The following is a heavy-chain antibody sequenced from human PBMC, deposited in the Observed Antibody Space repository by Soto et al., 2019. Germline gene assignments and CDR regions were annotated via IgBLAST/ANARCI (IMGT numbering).Heavy chain of an antibody. J-gene: IGHJ3*02. D-gene: IGHD2-2*03. V-gene: IGHV3-49*04. CDR3: TRGHRDGSNHDAFDI. Sequence: LRLSCTASGFTFGDYAMSWVRQAPGKGLEWVGFIRSKAYGGTTEYAASVKGRFTISRDDSKSIAYLEVNSLKTEDTAVYFCTRGHRDGSNHDAFDIWGQGTMVTVSS. CDR1: GFTFGDYA. CDR2: IRSKAYGGTT.